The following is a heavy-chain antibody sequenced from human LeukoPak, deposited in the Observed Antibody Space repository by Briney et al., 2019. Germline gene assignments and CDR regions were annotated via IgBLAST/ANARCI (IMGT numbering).Heavy chain of an antibody. CDR3: AREETSVEQWLVYYFDY. V-gene: IGHV3-21*01. CDR2: ISSSSSYI. CDR1: GFTFSSYS. Sequence: GSLRLSCAASGFTFSSYSMNWVRQAPGKGLEWVSSISSSSSYIYYADSVKGRVTISRDNAKNSLYLQMNSLRAEDTAVYYCAREETSVEQWLVYYFDYWGQGTLVTVSS. J-gene: IGHJ4*02. D-gene: IGHD6-19*01.